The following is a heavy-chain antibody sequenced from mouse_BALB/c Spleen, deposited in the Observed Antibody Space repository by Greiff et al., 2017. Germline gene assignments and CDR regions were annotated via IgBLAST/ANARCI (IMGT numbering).Heavy chain of an antibody. V-gene: IGHV1-54*01. D-gene: IGHD1-1*01. CDR1: GYAFTNYL. CDR3: ARSRDYYGSSLDY. J-gene: IGHJ2*01. Sequence: VQLQQSGAELVRPGTSVKVSCKASGYAFTNYLIEWVKQRPGQGLEWIGVINPGSGGTNYNEKFKGKATLTADKSSSTAYMQLSSLTSDDSAVYFCARSRDYYGSSLDYWGQGTTLTVSS. CDR2: INPGSGGT.